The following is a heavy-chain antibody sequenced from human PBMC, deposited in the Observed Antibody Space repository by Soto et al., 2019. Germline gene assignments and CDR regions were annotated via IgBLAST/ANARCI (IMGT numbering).Heavy chain of an antibody. CDR3: AADTGGRARAFEY. D-gene: IGHD1-1*01. V-gene: IGHV4-4*07. Sequence: QVQLQESGPGLVRASETLSLSCTVSGVSLSSFYWNWIRQPAGGGLEWIGRVYVHGTTNYNPSLKSRITLSLETSKKQFYLNLRSVTAADTALYFCAADTGGRARAFEYWGQGMLATVSS. CDR2: VYVHGTT. CDR1: GVSLSSFY. J-gene: IGHJ4*02.